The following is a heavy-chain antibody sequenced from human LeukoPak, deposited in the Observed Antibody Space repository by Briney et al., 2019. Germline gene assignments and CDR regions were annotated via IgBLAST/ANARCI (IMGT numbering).Heavy chain of an antibody. CDR2: ISAYNGNT. Sequence: ASVKVSCKASGYTFTSYGISWVRQAPGQGLEWMGWISAYNGNTNYAQKLQGRVTMTTDTSTSTAYMELRSLRSDDTAVYYCARVYSSGWYRKDYFDYWGREPWSPSPQ. J-gene: IGHJ4*02. CDR1: GYTFTSYG. D-gene: IGHD6-19*01. V-gene: IGHV1-18*01. CDR3: ARVYSSGWYRKDYFDY.